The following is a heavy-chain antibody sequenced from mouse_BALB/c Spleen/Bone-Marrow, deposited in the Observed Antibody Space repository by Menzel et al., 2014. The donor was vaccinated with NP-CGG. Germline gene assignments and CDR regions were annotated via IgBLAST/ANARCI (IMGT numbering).Heavy chain of an antibody. CDR2: IDPANGNT. CDR1: GFNIKDTY. V-gene: IGHV14-3*02. J-gene: IGHJ3*01. CDR3: ARFAY. Sequence: VQLKQSGAELVKPGASVKLSCTAPGFNIKDTYMHWVKQRPEQGLEXIGRIDPANGNTKYDPKFQGKATITADTSSSTAYLQLSSLTSDDTAVYYCARFAYWGQGTLVTVSA.